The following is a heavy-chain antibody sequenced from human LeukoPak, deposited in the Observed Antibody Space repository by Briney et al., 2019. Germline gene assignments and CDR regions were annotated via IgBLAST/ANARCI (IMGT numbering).Heavy chain of an antibody. J-gene: IGHJ4*02. CDR3: ARRAYYYDSSGYYYFDY. Sequence: SETLSLTCTVSGGSISSYYWSWIRQPPGKGLEWIGYIYYSGSTNYNPSLESRVTISVDTSKNQFSLKLSSVTAADTAVYYCARRAYYYDSSGYYYFDYWGQGTLVTVSS. V-gene: IGHV4-59*08. CDR2: IYYSGST. CDR1: GGSISSYY. D-gene: IGHD3-22*01.